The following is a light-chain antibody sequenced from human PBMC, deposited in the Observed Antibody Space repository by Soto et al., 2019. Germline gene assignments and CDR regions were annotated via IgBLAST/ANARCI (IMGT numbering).Light chain of an antibody. V-gene: IGKV3-20*01. CDR1: QSVSSSY. CDR2: GAS. J-gene: IGKJ1*01. Sequence: ENVLTQSPGTLSLSPGERATLSCRASQSVSSSYLAWYQQKPGQAPRLLIYGASSRATGIPDRFSGSGSGTDFTLTISRLEPEDFAVYYCQQYGSSPTWTFGQGTRWIS. CDR3: QQYGSSPTWT.